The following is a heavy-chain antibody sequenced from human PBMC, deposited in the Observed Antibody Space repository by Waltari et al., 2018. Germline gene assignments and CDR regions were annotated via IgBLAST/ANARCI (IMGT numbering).Heavy chain of an antibody. D-gene: IGHD3-22*01. Sequence: EVQLVESGGVVVQPGGSLRLSCAASGFTFDDYTMHWARQAPGEGLESVSIIGWDGGSTYYADSVKGRFTIARDNSKNCLFLQMNSLRSEDTVLYYCAKDMGPSRYDSSGYFDYWGQGTLVTVSS. CDR3: AKDMGPSRYDSSGYFDY. J-gene: IGHJ4*02. CDR1: GFTFDDYT. CDR2: IGWDGGST. V-gene: IGHV3-43*01.